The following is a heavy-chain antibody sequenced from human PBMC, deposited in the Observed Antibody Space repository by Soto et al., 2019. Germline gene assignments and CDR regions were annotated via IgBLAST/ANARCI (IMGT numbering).Heavy chain of an antibody. Sequence: ASTTPSLTWTGTGGSISRYYWSWTPYPPGKGPEWIGYIYYSGSTTYNPSLKSRVTISVDTSKNQFSLKLTSVTAADTAVYYCARHLGYDSSGYYRNWFDSWGQXTLVTVS. V-gene: IGHV4-59*08. CDR1: GGSISRYY. J-gene: IGHJ5*01. CDR3: ARHLGYDSSGYYRNWFDS. CDR2: IYYSGST. D-gene: IGHD3-22*01.